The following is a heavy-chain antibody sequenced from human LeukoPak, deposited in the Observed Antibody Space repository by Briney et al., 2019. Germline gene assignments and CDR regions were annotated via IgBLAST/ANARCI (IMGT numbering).Heavy chain of an antibody. V-gene: IGHV4-4*07. CDR1: GDSISSYY. D-gene: IGHD4-23*01. CDR3: ARLDSYGGNRHGQFDY. Sequence: SETLSLTCTVSGDSISSYYWRWIRQPAGKGLEWLGRIYTSGSTNYNPSLKSRVTMSVDTSKNQFSLKLSSVTAADTAVYYCARLDSYGGNRHGQFDYWGQGTLVTVSS. CDR2: IYTSGST. J-gene: IGHJ4*02.